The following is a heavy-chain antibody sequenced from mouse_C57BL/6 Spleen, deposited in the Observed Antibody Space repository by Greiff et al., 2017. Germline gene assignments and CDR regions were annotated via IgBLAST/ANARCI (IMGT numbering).Heavy chain of an antibody. J-gene: IGHJ4*01. CDR1: GYTFTGYW. Sequence: QVQLQQPGTELVKPGASVKLSCKASGYTFTGYWMHWVKQRPGHGLEWIGNINPGNGGTNYNEKFKSKATLTVDKSSSTAYMQLSSLTSEDSAVYYCARNCGYFYAIDYWGQGTSVTVSS. V-gene: IGHV1-53*01. D-gene: IGHD2-2*01. CDR3: ARNCGYFYAIDY. CDR2: INPGNGGT.